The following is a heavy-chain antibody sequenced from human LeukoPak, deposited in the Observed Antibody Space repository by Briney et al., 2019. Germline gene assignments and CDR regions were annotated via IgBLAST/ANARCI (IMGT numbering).Heavy chain of an antibody. D-gene: IGHD3-10*01. Sequence: PGGSLRLSCAASGFTFSDYYMSWIRQAPGKGLEWVSYISSSSSYTNYADSVKGRFTISRDNAKNSLYLQMNSLRAEGTAVYYCASYTYYYGSGSYYFGHWGQGTLVTVSS. V-gene: IGHV3-11*06. J-gene: IGHJ5*02. CDR3: ASYTYYYGSGSYYFGH. CDR1: GFTFSDYY. CDR2: ISSSSSYT.